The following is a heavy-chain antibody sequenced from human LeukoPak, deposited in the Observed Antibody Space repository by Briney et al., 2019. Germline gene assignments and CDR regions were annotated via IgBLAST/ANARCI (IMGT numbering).Heavy chain of an antibody. Sequence: ASVKVSCKASGYTFTSFGISWVRQAPGQGVEGMGWISAYNGNTNYAQKVQGRVTLTTDISASTAYMEVTSLRPDDTAVYYCTRDLGHGAGIFWDYWGQGTLVTVSP. D-gene: IGHD3-10*01. CDR3: TRDLGHGAGIFWDY. CDR1: GYTFTSFG. J-gene: IGHJ4*02. V-gene: IGHV1-18*04. CDR2: ISAYNGNT.